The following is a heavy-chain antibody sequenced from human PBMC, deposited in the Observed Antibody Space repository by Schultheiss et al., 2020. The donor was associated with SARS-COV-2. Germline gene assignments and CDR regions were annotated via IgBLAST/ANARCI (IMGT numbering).Heavy chain of an antibody. V-gene: IGHV3-30*18. D-gene: IGHD6-13*01. Sequence: GGSLRLSCAASGFTFSSYGMHWVRQAPGKGLEWVAVISYDGSNKYYADSVKGRFTISRDNAKNSLYLQMNSLRAEDTALYYCAKDISSSWKHSSYDAFDIWGQGTMVTVSS. CDR3: AKDISSSWKHSSYDAFDI. CDR2: ISYDGSNK. CDR1: GFTFSSYG. J-gene: IGHJ3*02.